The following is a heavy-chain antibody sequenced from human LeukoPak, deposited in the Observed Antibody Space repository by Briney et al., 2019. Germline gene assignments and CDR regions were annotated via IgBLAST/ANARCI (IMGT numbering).Heavy chain of an antibody. V-gene: IGHV4-59*01. CDR3: AREPEYYYDSSGYYSGAFDI. CDR2: IYYSGST. D-gene: IGHD3-22*01. CDR1: GGSISSYY. Sequence: SETLSLTCTVSGGSISSYYWSWVRQPPGKGLEWIGYIYYSGSTNYNPSLKSRVTISVDTSKNQFSLKLSSVTAADTAVYYCAREPEYYYDSSGYYSGAFDIWGQGTMVTVSS. J-gene: IGHJ3*02.